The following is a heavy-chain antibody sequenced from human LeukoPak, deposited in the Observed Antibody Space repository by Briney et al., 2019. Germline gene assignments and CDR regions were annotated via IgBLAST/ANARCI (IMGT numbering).Heavy chain of an antibody. CDR1: GFTFSSYW. J-gene: IGHJ4*02. V-gene: IGHV3-30*03. CDR2: ISYDGSNK. CDR3: ARGANFDY. Sequence: GGSLRLSCAASGFTFSSYWMSWVRQAPGKGLEWVAVISYDGSNKYYADSVKGRFTISRDNSKNTLYLQMNSLRAEDTAVYYCARGANFDYWGQGTLVTVSS.